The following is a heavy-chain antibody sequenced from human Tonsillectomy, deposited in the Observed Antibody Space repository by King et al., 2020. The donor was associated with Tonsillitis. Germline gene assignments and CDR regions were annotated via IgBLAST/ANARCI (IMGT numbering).Heavy chain of an antibody. CDR3: TPRDDYSPRPFFDY. V-gene: IGHV3-15*01. D-gene: IGHD3-16*01. Sequence: VQLVESGGGLVEPGGSLRLSCAASGFTFSNAWMSWVCQSPGKGLEWVGRVKSKTDGGTTDYAAPLNGRFTLSRNDSEDTVYLQMNNLKTEDTAVYYCTPRDDYSPRPFFDYWGPGALVTVSS. CDR2: VKSKTDGGTT. J-gene: IGHJ4*02. CDR1: GFTFSNAW.